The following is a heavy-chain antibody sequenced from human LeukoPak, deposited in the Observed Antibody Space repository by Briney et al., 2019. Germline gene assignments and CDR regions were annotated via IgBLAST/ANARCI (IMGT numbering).Heavy chain of an antibody. CDR3: ARAHTIFGVVITDYYFDY. CDR1: GGSISSGSYY. CDR2: INHSGST. Sequence: SETLSLTCTVSGGSISSGSYYWSWIRQPPGKGLEWIGEINHSGSTNYNPSLKSRVTISVDTSKNQFSLKLSSVTAADTAVYYCARAHTIFGVVITDYYFDYWGQGTLVTVSS. J-gene: IGHJ4*02. V-gene: IGHV4-39*07. D-gene: IGHD3-3*01.